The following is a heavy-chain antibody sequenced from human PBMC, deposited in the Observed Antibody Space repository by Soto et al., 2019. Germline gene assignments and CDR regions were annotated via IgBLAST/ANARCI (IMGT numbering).Heavy chain of an antibody. CDR1: GGSISGYY. D-gene: IGHD6-13*01. Sequence: PSETLSLTCTVSGGSISGYYWSWIRQPPGKGLEWIGYIYYSGSTNYNPSLKSRVTISVDTSKNQFSLKLSSVTAADTAVYYCARVRRSSSKYWFDPWGQGTLVTV. CDR2: IYYSGST. J-gene: IGHJ5*02. V-gene: IGHV4-59*12. CDR3: ARVRRSSSKYWFDP.